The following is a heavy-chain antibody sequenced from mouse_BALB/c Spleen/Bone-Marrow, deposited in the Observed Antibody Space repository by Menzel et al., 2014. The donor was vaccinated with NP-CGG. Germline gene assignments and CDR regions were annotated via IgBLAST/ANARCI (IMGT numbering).Heavy chain of an antibody. CDR1: GFSLSRYS. J-gene: IGHJ4*01. CDR3: ARRELHAMDY. V-gene: IGHV2-6-4*01. CDR2: IWGGGST. Sequence: AQLQQSGPGLVAPSRSLSITCTVSGFSLSRYSVHWIRQPPGKGLEWLGMIWGGGSTDYNSALRSRLSIINDNSKSQVFLKMSSLQTDDTAMYYCARRELHAMDYWGQGTSVTVSS.